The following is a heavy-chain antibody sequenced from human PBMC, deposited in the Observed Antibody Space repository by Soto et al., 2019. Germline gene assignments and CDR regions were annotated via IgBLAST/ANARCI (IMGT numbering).Heavy chain of an antibody. CDR1: GCSFTSNNL. D-gene: IGHD1-7*01. CDR2: IYRTGST. CDR3: ASRDPGTSVDY. V-gene: IGHV4-4*02. J-gene: IGHJ4*02. Sequence: SDTLSITWAFSGCSFTSNNLWTWVRQPPGQGLEWIGEIYRTGSTNYNPSLKSRVTISLDKSENQFSLKVTSLTAADTAVYYCASRDPGTSVDYWGQGTLVTVSS.